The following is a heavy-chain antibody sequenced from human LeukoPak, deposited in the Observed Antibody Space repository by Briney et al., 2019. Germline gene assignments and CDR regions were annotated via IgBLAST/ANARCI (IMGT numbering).Heavy chain of an antibody. D-gene: IGHD1-1*01. CDR1: GGSISSGSYY. V-gene: IGHV4-61*02. CDR3: ARNLWM. Sequence: PSETLSPTCTVSGGSISSGSYYWSWIRQPAGKGLEWIGRIYTSGSTNYNPSLKSRVTISVDTSKNQFSLKLSSVTAADTAVYYCARNLWMGGQGTLVTVSS. CDR2: IYTSGST. J-gene: IGHJ4*02.